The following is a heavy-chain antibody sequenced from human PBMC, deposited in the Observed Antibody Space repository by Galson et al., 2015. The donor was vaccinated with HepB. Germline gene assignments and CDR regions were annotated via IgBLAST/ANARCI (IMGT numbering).Heavy chain of an antibody. CDR2: ISPHNGNT. Sequence: SVKVSCKGSGYTFTSNGISWVRQAPGQGLEWMGWISPHNGNTNYAQKFLGRVTMATDASTSTADMELRSLRSDDTAVYYCARDPGYSSGWYPLYGMDVWGQG. CDR3: ARDPGYSSGWYPLYGMDV. CDR1: GYTFTSNG. D-gene: IGHD6-19*01. V-gene: IGHV1-18*04. J-gene: IGHJ6*02.